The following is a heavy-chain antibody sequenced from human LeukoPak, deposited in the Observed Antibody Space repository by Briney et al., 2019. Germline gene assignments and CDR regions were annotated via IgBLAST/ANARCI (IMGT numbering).Heavy chain of an antibody. CDR3: ARDQEY. J-gene: IGHJ4*02. CDR1: GFTVSSSD. Sequence: GGSLRLSCAASGFTVSSSDMGWVRQAPGKGLEWVSVIYSGGTTYYADSVKGRFTISRDNSKNTLYLQMSSVRAEDTAVYYCARDQEYWGQGTLVTVSS. CDR2: IYSGGTT. V-gene: IGHV3-53*01.